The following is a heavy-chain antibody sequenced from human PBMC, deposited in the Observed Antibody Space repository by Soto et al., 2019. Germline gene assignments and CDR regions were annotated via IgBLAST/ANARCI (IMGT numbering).Heavy chain of an antibody. J-gene: IGHJ6*02. Sequence: ASVKVSCKASGYTFTGYYVHWVRESPGQGLEWMGWINPETGGTSYAQKFQGRVTLSRDTSINTAYLELSSLRFDDAVVYFCARERFQVISDGMDVWGQGTTVTVSS. V-gene: IGHV1-2*02. CDR3: ARERFQVISDGMDV. CDR1: GYTFTGYY. D-gene: IGHD2-21*01. CDR2: INPETGGT.